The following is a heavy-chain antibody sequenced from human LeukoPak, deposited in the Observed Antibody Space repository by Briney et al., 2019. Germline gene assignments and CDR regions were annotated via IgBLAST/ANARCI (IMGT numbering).Heavy chain of an antibody. J-gene: IGHJ5*02. V-gene: IGHV4-30-2*01. D-gene: IGHD1-26*01. CDR2: IYHSGST. CDR1: GASISSGTYY. Sequence: PSQTLSLTCTVSGASISSGTYYWSWIRQPPGKGLEWIGYIYHSGSTYYNPSLKSRVSISVDRSTNQFSLRLTSVTAADTAVYYCARGGVGPTTNWFDPWGRGTLVAVSS. CDR3: ARGGVGPTTNWFDP.